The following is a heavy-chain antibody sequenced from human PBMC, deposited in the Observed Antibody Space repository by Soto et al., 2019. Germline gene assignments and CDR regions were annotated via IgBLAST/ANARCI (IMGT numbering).Heavy chain of an antibody. CDR2: VYFTGTT. J-gene: IGHJ4*02. CDR1: GGSVSNGMYY. D-gene: IGHD5-18*01. Sequence: SETLSLTCTVSGGSVSNGMYYWSWIRQPPGKGLEWIGNVYFTGTTIYNPSLKSRVTISVDTSKNQFSLKLSSVTAADTAVYYCARSYGYYYFDYWGQGTLVTDSS. CDR3: ARSYGYYYFDY. V-gene: IGHV4-61*01.